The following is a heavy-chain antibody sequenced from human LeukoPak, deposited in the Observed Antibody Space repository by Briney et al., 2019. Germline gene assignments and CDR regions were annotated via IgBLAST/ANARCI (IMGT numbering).Heavy chain of an antibody. Sequence: SETLSLACAVSGYSISSGQYWGWIRQPPGKGLVWIGSIYHSGSTYYNPALKSRVTISVDTSNNHFSLKLSSVTAADTAVYYCARAGLLGDYYYYMDVWGKGTTVTVSS. J-gene: IGHJ6*03. V-gene: IGHV4-38-2*01. D-gene: IGHD2-21*02. CDR1: GYSISSGQY. CDR3: ARAGLLGDYYYYMDV. CDR2: IYHSGST.